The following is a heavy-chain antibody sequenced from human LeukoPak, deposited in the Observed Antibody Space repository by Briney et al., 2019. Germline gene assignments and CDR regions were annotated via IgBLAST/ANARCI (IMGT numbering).Heavy chain of an antibody. J-gene: IGHJ4*02. CDR1: GFTFDDYA. D-gene: IGHD1-26*01. Sequence: GGSLRLSCAASGFTFDDYAMHWVRQAPGKGLEWVSGINWNNDSIAYADSVKGRFTISRDNAKNSLYLQMNSLRAEDTALYYCAKDISNQWELQFWGQGTLVTVSS. CDR2: INWNNDSI. CDR3: AKDISNQWELQF. V-gene: IGHV3-9*01.